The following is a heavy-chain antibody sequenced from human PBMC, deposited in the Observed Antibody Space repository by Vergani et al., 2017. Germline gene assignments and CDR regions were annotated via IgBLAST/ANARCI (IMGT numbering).Heavy chain of an antibody. CDR1: GFTFSSYA. CDR3: ARGRPYYYGSGSFPGAFDI. Sequence: VQLVESGGGLVQPGGSLRLSCAASGFTFSSYAMSWVRQAPGKGLEWVSVIYSGGSTYYADSVKGRFTISRDNSKNTLYLQMNSLRAEDTAVYYCARGRPYYYGSGSFPGAFDIWGQGTMVTVSS. D-gene: IGHD3-10*01. V-gene: IGHV3-66*02. J-gene: IGHJ3*02. CDR2: IYSGGST.